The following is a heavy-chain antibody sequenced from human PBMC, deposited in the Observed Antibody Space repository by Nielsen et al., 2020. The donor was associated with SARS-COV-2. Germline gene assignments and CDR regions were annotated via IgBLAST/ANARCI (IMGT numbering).Heavy chain of an antibody. CDR1: GFTFSNYA. CDR3: AREVEDYNFDY. D-gene: IGHD4-11*01. J-gene: IGHJ4*02. V-gene: IGHV3-23*01. CDR2: ISARGDVT. Sequence: GGSLRLSCAASGFTFSNYAMSWVRQAPGKGLEWVSAISARGDVTVCADSVRGRFTISRDISKNTLYLQMNSLRAEDTAVYYCAREVEDYNFDYWGQGTLVTVSS.